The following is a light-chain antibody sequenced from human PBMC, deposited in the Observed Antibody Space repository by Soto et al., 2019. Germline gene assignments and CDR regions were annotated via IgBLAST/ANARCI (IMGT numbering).Light chain of an antibody. Sequence: DIQMTQSPSTLSGSVGDRVIITCRASQSISSWLSWYQQKPGKAPKLLMFDTFSLESGVPSRFSDSGSGTEFTLTINSLQPDDFATYSCQQYGSYSWTFGQGTKVDIK. CDR1: QSISSW. V-gene: IGKV1-5*01. CDR2: DTF. CDR3: QQYGSYSWT. J-gene: IGKJ1*01.